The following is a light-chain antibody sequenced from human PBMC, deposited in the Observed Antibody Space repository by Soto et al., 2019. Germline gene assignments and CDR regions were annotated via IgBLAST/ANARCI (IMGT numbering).Light chain of an antibody. CDR2: DVT. CDR3: SSYTTSNTRQIV. V-gene: IGLV2-14*03. CDR1: SSDVGGYNY. Sequence: QSVLTQPASVSGSPGQSITISCTRTSSDVGGYNYVSWYQHHPGKAPKLIIYDVTNRPSGASNPFSGSKSGNTASLTISGLQPEDEADYYCSSYTTSNTRQIVFGTGTKVTVL. J-gene: IGLJ1*01.